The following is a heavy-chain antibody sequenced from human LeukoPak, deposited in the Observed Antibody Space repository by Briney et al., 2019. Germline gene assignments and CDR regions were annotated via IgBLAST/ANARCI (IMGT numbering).Heavy chain of an antibody. D-gene: IGHD5-24*01. J-gene: IGHJ4*02. CDR1: GGSCDDYY. CDR2: IHPSEGF. Sequence: SETLSLTCDVYGGSCDDYYCSWIRQPPGKGLEWVGEIHPSEGFYYNSSLMSRVTISIDTSKSHFSLRLASVTAADTAFYYCARGRDRSKAGDHWGQGSLVTVSS. CDR3: ARGRDRSKAGDH. V-gene: IGHV4-34*01.